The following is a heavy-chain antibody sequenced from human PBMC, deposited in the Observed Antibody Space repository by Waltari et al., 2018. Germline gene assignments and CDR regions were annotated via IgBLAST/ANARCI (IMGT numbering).Heavy chain of an antibody. Sequence: SGWWRDGDGQAPGKGVELDANISQEESEKNYVDSVKSRLNISRDNAKNSLYLQMSSLRAEDTAVYYCARGRITIGPWGQGTLVTVSS. CDR3: ARGRITIGP. CDR2: ISQEESEK. D-gene: IGHD3-9*01. J-gene: IGHJ5*02. V-gene: IGHV3-7*03. CDR1: SGWW.